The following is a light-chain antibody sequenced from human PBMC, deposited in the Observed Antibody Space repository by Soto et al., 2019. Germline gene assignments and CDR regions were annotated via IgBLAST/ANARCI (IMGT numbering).Light chain of an antibody. J-gene: IGKJ2*01. CDR3: QQYGRSPYT. V-gene: IGKV3-20*01. CDR2: AVS. CDR1: QSITSNY. Sequence: EIVLTQSPGTLSLSPGERATLSCRASQSITSNYLAWYQQKPGQAPRLLVYAVSGRPNGIPDRFSGSGSGTDFTLNISRLEPEDLALYYCQQYGRSPYTFGQGTQLESK.